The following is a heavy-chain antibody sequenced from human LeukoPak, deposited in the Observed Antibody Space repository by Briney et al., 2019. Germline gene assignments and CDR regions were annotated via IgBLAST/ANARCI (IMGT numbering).Heavy chain of an antibody. CDR1: GFTFSSYS. D-gene: IGHD4-17*01. J-gene: IGHJ4*02. V-gene: IGHV3-48*02. CDR3: ARGDYGDRDLDY. Sequence: GGSLRLSCAASGFTFSSYSMDWVRQAPGKGLEWVSYISSRSSSIYYADSVKGRFTLSRDNAKNSLYLQMNSLRDEDTAVYYCARGDYGDRDLDYWGQGTLVTVSS. CDR2: ISSRSSSI.